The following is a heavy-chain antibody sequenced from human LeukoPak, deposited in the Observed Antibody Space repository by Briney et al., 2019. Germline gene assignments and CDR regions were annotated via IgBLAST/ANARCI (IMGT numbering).Heavy chain of an antibody. CDR2: MNPNSGNT. D-gene: IGHD5-18*01. Sequence: ASVKVSCKASGGTFTSYDINWVRQATGQGLEWMGWMNPNSGNTGYAQKFQGRVTMTRNTSISTAYMELSSLRSEDTAVYYCARTLSYSYGYAFDYWGQGTLVTVSS. CDR1: GGTFTSYD. CDR3: ARTLSYSYGYAFDY. J-gene: IGHJ4*02. V-gene: IGHV1-8*01.